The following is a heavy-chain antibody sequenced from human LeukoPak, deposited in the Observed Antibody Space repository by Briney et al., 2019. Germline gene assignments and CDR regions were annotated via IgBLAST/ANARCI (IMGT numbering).Heavy chain of an antibody. CDR2: IYSGGST. Sequence: GGSLRLSCAASGFTVSSNYMSWVRQAPGKGLEWVSVIYSGGSTYYADSVKGRFTISRDNSMNTLYLHMNSLRAEDTAVYYCARDLRLTTIFGVVSNWGQGTLVTVSS. J-gene: IGHJ4*02. V-gene: IGHV3-66*02. CDR1: GFTVSSNY. CDR3: ARDLRLTTIFGVVSN. D-gene: IGHD3-3*01.